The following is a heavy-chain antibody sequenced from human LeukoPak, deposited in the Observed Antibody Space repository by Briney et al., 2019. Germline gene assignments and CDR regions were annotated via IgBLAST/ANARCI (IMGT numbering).Heavy chain of an antibody. CDR2: LYYSGST. V-gene: IGHV4-39*07. CDR3: ARLNYEASGYGWFDP. D-gene: IGHD5-12*01. CDR1: GGSISSSNVY. J-gene: IGHJ5*02. Sequence: SETLSLTCTVSGGSISSSNVYWGWIRQSPGKGLEWIGTLYYSGSTYYNPSLKSRFTISVDTSKNQFSLKLSSVTAADTAVYYCARLNYEASGYGWFDPWGQGTLVTVSS.